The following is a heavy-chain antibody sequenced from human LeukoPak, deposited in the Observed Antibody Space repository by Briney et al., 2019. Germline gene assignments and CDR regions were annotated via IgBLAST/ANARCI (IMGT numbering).Heavy chain of an antibody. J-gene: IGHJ4*02. CDR1: GFTFSSYS. CDR3: ARDPATVTTVFDY. D-gene: IGHD4-17*01. Sequence: GGSLRLSCVASGFTFSSYSMNWVRQAPGKGLEWVSSISSSSSYIYYADSVKGRFTISRDNAKNSLYLQMNSLRAEDTAVYYCARDPATVTTVFDYWGQGTLVTVSS. CDR2: ISSSSSYI. V-gene: IGHV3-21*01.